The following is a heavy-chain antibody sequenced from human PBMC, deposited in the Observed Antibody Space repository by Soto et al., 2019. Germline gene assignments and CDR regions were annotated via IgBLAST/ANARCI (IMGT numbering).Heavy chain of an antibody. D-gene: IGHD3-22*01. Sequence: SVKVSCKASGYTFTSDDINWVRQAPGQGLEWMGGIIPIFGTANYAQKFQGRVTITADESTSTAYMELSSLRSEDTAVYYCARDRRYYDSSGYPAGLAYWGQGTLVTVSS. V-gene: IGHV1-69*13. J-gene: IGHJ4*02. CDR2: IIPIFGTA. CDR3: ARDRRYYDSSGYPAGLAY. CDR1: GYTFTSDD.